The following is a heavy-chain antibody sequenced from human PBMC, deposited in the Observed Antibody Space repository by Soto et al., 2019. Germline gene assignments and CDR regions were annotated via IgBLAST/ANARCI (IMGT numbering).Heavy chain of an antibody. D-gene: IGHD3-3*01. CDR3: AREGRFLEWLPFDY. CDR2: ISSSSSTI. Sequence: GGSLRLSCAASGFTFSSYSMNWVRQAPGKGLEWVSYISSSSSTIYYADSVKGRFTISRDNAKNSLYLQMNSLRAEDTAVYYCAREGRFLEWLPFDYWGQGTLVTVSS. CDR1: GFTFSSYS. J-gene: IGHJ4*02. V-gene: IGHV3-48*01.